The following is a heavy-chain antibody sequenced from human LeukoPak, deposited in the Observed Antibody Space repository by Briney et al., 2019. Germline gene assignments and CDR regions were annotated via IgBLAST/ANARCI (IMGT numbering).Heavy chain of an antibody. J-gene: IGHJ1*01. CDR2: ISWNSGSI. CDR3: AKDISPGIAVAGTPFQH. V-gene: IGHV3-9*01. Sequence: PGGSLRLSCAASGFTFDDYAMHWVRQAPGKGLEWVSGISWNSGSIGYADSVKGRFTISRDNAKNSLYLQMNSLGAEDTALYYCAKDISPGIAVAGTPFQHWGQGTLVTVSS. CDR1: GFTFDDYA. D-gene: IGHD6-19*01.